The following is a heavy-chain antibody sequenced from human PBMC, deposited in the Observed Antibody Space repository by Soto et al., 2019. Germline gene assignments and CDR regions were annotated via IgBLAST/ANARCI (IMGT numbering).Heavy chain of an antibody. CDR2: IKQDGSEK. D-gene: IGHD2-15*01. CDR1: GFTFSSYW. Sequence: EVQLVETGGGLVQPGGSLRLSCAASGFTFSSYWMSWVRQAPGKGLEWVANIKQDGSEKYYVDSVKGRFTISRDNAKNSLYLQMNSLRAEDTAVYYCARTRDCSGGSCYGSYYWGQGTLVTVSS. CDR3: ARTRDCSGGSCYGSYY. J-gene: IGHJ4*02. V-gene: IGHV3-7*05.